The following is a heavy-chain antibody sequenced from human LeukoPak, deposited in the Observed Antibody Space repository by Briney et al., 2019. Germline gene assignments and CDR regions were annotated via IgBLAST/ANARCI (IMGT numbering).Heavy chain of an antibody. D-gene: IGHD3-22*01. Sequence: GGSLRLSCAASGFTFSSYSMNWVRQAPGKGLEWVSSISSSSSYIYYADSVKGRFTISRDNAKNSLYLQMNSLRAEGTAVYYCAREGVDYDSGGYDYWGQGTLVTVSS. CDR2: ISSSSSYI. V-gene: IGHV3-21*01. CDR3: AREGVDYDSGGYDY. CDR1: GFTFSSYS. J-gene: IGHJ4*02.